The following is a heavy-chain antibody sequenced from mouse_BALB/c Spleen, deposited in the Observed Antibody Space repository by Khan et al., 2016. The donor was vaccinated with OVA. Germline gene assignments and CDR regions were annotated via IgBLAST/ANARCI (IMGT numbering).Heavy chain of an antibody. Sequence: QVQLKQSGPGLVAPSQSLSITCTVSGFSLTSYGVHWVNQPPGKGLEWLGIIWSGGSTNYNSALMSGMSISKANSQSQVFFNMNRLQTEDTASYYCARGTTATPYWGQGTLVTVSS. V-gene: IGHV2-9*02. CDR1: GFSLTSYG. CDR3: ARGTTATPY. D-gene: IGHD1-2*01. CDR2: IWSGGST. J-gene: IGHJ3*01.